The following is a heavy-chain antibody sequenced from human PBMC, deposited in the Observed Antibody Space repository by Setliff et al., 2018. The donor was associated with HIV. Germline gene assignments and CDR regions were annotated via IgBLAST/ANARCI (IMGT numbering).Heavy chain of an antibody. CDR3: ARHGLAGATVDY. CDR2: IYYSGST. CDR1: GGSFTEYY. D-gene: IGHD1-26*01. J-gene: IGHJ4*02. V-gene: IGHV4-34*01. Sequence: SETLSLTCAVYGGSFTEYYWNWIRQPPGKGLEWIGSIYYSGSTYFTPSLKSRVTLSVDTSRNHFSLKLSSATAADTAVYYCARHGLAGATVDYWGQGTLVTVSS.